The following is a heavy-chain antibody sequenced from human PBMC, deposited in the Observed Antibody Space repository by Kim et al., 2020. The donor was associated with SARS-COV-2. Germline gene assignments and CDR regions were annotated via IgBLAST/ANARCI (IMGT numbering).Heavy chain of an antibody. CDR1: GGSISSGGYS. V-gene: IGHV4-30-2*01. D-gene: IGHD4-17*01. CDR3: ARGPGAYGDVQFDY. CDR2: IYHSGST. J-gene: IGHJ4*02. Sequence: SETLSLTCAVSGGSISSGGYSWSWIRQPPGKGLEWIGYIYHSGSTYYNPSLKSRVTISVDRSKNQFSLKLSSVTAADTAVYYCARGPGAYGDVQFDYWGQGTLVTVSS.